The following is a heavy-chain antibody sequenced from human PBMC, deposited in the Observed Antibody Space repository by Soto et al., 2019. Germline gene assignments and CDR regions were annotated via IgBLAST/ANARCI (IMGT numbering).Heavy chain of an antibody. CDR1: GFTFSNAW. CDR3: ATEIRLWQFFDY. J-gene: IGHJ4*02. D-gene: IGHD5-18*01. CDR2: IKSKPDGGTT. V-gene: IGHV3-15*01. Sequence: GGSLRLSCAASGFTFSNAWMNWVRQAPGKGLEWVGRIKSKPDGGTTDYAAPVKGRFTISRDDSKNTLYLQMNSLTSEDTAVYSCATEIRLWQFFDYWGLGTLVTVSS.